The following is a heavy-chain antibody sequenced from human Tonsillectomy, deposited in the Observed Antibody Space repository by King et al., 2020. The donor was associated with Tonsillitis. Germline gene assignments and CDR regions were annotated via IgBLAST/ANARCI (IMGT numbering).Heavy chain of an antibody. CDR3: ATGXPLGYCSSIGCYXYYFDY. CDR2: VSDDGSNK. V-gene: IGHV3-30*03. J-gene: IGHJ4*02. D-gene: IGHD2-2*01. CDR1: GFTFMSYG. Sequence: VQLVESGGGVVQPGRSLRLSCAASGFTFMSYGMHWVRQAPGKGLEWVAVVSDDGSNKYYADSVKGRFTISRDNSKHTLFLQLNSLRVEDTAVYYCATGXPLGYCSSIGCYXYYFDYWGQGTLVTVSS.